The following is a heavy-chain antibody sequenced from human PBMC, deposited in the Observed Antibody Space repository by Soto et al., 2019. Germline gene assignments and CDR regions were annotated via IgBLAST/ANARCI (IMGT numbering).Heavy chain of an antibody. CDR2: IYYSGST. CDR1: GGSISSYY. V-gene: IGHV4-59*08. D-gene: IGHD6-19*01. CDR3: ASIASSGWLNY. Sequence: PSETLSLTCTVSGGSISSYYWSWIRQPPGKGLEWIGYIYYSGSTNHNPSLKSRVTISVDTSKNQFSLKLSSVTAADTAVYYCASIASSGWLNYWGQGTLVTVSS. J-gene: IGHJ4*02.